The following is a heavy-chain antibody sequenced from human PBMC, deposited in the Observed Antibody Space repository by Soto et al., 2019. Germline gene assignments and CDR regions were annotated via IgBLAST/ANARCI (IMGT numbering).Heavy chain of an antibody. J-gene: IGHJ6*02. D-gene: IGHD3-9*01. CDR3: ARRARNYDILTGYYGYYYYYGMDV. CDR2: INHSGST. V-gene: IGHV4-34*01. Sequence: SETLSLTCAVYGGSFSGYYWSWIRQPPGQGLEWIGEINHSGSTNYNPSLKSRVTISVDTSKNQSSLKLSSVTAADTAVYYCARRARNYDILTGYYGYYYYYGMDVWGQGTTVT. CDR1: GGSFSGYY.